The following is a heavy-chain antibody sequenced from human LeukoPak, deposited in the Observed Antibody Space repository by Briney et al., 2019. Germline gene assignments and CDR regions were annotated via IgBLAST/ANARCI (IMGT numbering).Heavy chain of an antibody. J-gene: IGHJ6*02. CDR1: GYTFTSYD. V-gene: IGHV1-8*01. CDR2: MNPNSGNQ. CDR3: ARGGSSRSAYYYGSGSYYTPYYYYYGMDV. D-gene: IGHD3-10*01. Sequence: ASVKVSCKASGYTFTSYDINWVRQATGQGLEWMGWMNPNSGNQGYAQKFQGRVTMTRNTSISTAYMELSSLRSEDTAVYYCARGGSSRSAYYYGSGSYYTPYYYYYGMDVWGQGTTVTVSS.